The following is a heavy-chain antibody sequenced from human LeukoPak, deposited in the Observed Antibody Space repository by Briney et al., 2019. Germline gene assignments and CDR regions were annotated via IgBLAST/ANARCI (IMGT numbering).Heavy chain of an antibody. Sequence: PSETLSLTCTVSGGSISSYYWSWIRQPPGKGLEWIGSIYYSGSTYYNPSLKGRVTISVDTSKNQFSLKLSSVTAADTAVYYCATESAIISSFDYWGQRTLVTVSS. CDR1: GGSISSYY. D-gene: IGHD3-10*01. CDR3: ATESAIISSFDY. V-gene: IGHV4-59*12. CDR2: IYYSGST. J-gene: IGHJ4*02.